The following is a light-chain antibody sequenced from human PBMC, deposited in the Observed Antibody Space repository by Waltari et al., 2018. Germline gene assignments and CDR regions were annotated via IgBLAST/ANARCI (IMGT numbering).Light chain of an antibody. CDR1: QSLSSF. CDR3: QQSYSSPIT. CDR2: AAS. V-gene: IGKV1-39*01. Sequence: DIRMTWSPSSLSASVGDRVTITCRASQSLSSFLNWYQQKPGKAPRLLIYAASSLQSGVPSRFSGSGSGTDFTLTISSLQPEDFATYYCQQSYSSPITFGQGTRLEIK. J-gene: IGKJ5*01.